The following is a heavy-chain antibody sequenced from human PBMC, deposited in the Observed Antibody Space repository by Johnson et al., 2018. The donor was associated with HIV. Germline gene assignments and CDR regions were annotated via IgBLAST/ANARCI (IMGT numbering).Heavy chain of an antibody. J-gene: IGHJ3*02. Sequence: VQLVESGGGLVQPGGSLRLSCAASGFAFSSYAMTWVRQAPGKGLEWVSAISGSGGSTYYADSVKGRFTISRDNSKNSLYLQMNSLRAEDTAVYYCARGDGYRRAFDIWGQGTMVTVSS. CDR3: ARGDGYRRAFDI. CDR2: ISGSGGST. D-gene: IGHD1-1*01. V-gene: IGHV3-23*04. CDR1: GFAFSSYA.